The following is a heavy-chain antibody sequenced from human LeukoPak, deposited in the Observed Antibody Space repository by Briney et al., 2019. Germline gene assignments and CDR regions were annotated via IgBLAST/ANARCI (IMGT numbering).Heavy chain of an antibody. CDR2: IRYDGSNK. D-gene: IGHD5-18*01. V-gene: IGHV3-30*02. Sequence: PGGSLRLSCAASGFTFSSYGMHWVRQAPGKGLEWVAFIRYDGSNKYYADSVKGRFTISRDNSKNTLYLQMNSLRAEDTAVYYCANSRGYGYVPYFDYWGQGTLVTVSS. CDR3: ANSRGYGYVPYFDY. J-gene: IGHJ4*02. CDR1: GFTFSSYG.